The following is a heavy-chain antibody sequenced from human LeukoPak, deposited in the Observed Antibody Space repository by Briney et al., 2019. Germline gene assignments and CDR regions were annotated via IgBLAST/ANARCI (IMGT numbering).Heavy chain of an antibody. CDR2: MNPNSGNT. V-gene: IGHV1-8*03. CDR3: ARETGYAYGRAPLDY. CDR1: GYTFTSYD. D-gene: IGHD5-18*01. Sequence: ASVKVSCKASGYTFTSYDINWVRQATGQGLEWMGWMNPNSGNTGYAQKFQGRVTITADKSTGTAYMELSSLRSDDTAVYYCARETGYAYGRAPLDYWGQGTLVTVSS. J-gene: IGHJ4*02.